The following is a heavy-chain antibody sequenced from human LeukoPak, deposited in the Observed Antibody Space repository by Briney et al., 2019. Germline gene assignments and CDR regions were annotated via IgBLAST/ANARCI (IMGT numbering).Heavy chain of an antibody. V-gene: IGHV3-21*01. CDR1: GFTFSSYS. Sequence: GGSLRLSCAASGFTFSSYSMDWVRQAPGKGLEWVSSISSSSSYIYYADSVKGRFTISRDNAKNSLYLQMNSLRAEDTAVYYCARDDRSGYYVLSIWGQGTMFTVSS. CDR2: ISSSSSYI. J-gene: IGHJ3*02. D-gene: IGHD3-3*01. CDR3: ARDDRSGYYVLSI.